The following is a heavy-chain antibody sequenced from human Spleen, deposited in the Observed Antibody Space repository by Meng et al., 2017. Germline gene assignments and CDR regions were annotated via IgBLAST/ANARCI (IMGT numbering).Heavy chain of an antibody. CDR2: IYHSGST. D-gene: IGHD2-21*01. CDR1: GAPISSDNW. V-gene: IGHV4-4*02. CDR3: TKNDFYCLGY. J-gene: IGHJ4*02. Sequence: QVQLQESGPGLVKPSGTLSLTCAVSGAPISSDNWWSWVRQPPGKGLEWIGEIYHSGSTNYNPSLKSRITISVDKPKNQFSLTLSSVTAADTAVYYCTKNDFYCLGYWGQGTLVTVSS.